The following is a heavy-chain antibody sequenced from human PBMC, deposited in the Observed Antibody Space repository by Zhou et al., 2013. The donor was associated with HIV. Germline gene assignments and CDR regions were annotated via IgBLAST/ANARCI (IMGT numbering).Heavy chain of an antibody. CDR2: MNPETGKS. CDR1: GYTLSSSD. Sequence: QIQLLQSGPEVKEPGASVKVSCKASGYTLSSSDMHWVRQATGQGLEWLGWMNPETGKSVYAQKFQDRVTMTRNTSISTAYMELSGLKSEDTAVYYCARRGSWGDHTNMIRGGLDVWGRGTTVTVSS. D-gene: IGHD3-10*01. CDR3: ARRGSWGDHTNMIRGGLDV. V-gene: IGHV1-8*01. J-gene: IGHJ6*02.